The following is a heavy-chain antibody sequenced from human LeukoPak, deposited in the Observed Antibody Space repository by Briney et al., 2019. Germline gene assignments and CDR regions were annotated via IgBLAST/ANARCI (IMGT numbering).Heavy chain of an antibody. J-gene: IGHJ4*02. D-gene: IGHD5-12*01. CDR3: AREGPGLPNDY. CDR1: GYTFTNYG. CDR2: ISAYNGYT. Sequence: ASVKVSCKASGYTFTNYGISWVRQAPGQGLEWMGWISAYNGYTDYAQKLQFRVTMTTDTSTSTAYMELRSLRSDDTAVYYCAREGPGLPNDYWGQGTLVTVSS. V-gene: IGHV1-18*01.